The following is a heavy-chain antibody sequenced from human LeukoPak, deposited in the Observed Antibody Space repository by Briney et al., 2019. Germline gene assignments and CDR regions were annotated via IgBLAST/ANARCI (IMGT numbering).Heavy chain of an antibody. V-gene: IGHV4-34*01. Sequence: PSETLSLTCAVYGGSFSGYYWSWIRQPPGKGLEWIWEINHSGSTNYNPSLKSRVTISVDTSKNPFALKLSSVTAADTAVYYCARDGGERTPLDCWGQATLVT. CDR1: GGSFSGYY. CDR2: INHSGST. CDR3: ARDGGERTPLDC. J-gene: IGHJ4*02. D-gene: IGHD2-21*01.